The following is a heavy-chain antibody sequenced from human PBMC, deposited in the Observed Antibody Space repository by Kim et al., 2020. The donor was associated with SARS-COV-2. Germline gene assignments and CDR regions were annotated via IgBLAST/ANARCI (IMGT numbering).Heavy chain of an antibody. V-gene: IGHV4-61*02. CDR3: AREGKEYYDSSGYYRTYYYYGIDV. Sequence: SETLSLICTVSGGSISSGSYYWSWIRQPAGKGLEWIGRIYTSGSTNYNPSLKSRVTISVDTSKNQFSLKLSSVTAADTAVYYCAREGKEYYDSSGYYRTYYYYGIDVWGQGPTVTVS. D-gene: IGHD3-22*01. J-gene: IGHJ6*02. CDR2: IYTSGST. CDR1: GGSISSGSYY.